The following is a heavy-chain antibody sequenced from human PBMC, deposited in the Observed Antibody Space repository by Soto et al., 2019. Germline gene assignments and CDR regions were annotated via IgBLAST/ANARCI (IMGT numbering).Heavy chain of an antibody. V-gene: IGHV4-30-4*01. CDR2: ISNSGST. CDR3: ATESGSTYGYFDY. J-gene: IGHJ4*02. Sequence: SEPLSLTCTVSGGSVTSDEDYWSWIRQSPGKGLEWIGYISNSGSTGYNPSLKTRLSMSVDRSKNQFTLRLTSVTAADTAVYFCATESGSTYGYFDYWGQGTQVTVSS. D-gene: IGHD5-18*01. CDR1: GGSVTSDEDY.